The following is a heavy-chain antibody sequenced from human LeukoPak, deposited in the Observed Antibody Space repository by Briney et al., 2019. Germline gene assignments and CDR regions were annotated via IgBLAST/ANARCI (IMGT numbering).Heavy chain of an antibody. CDR2: IYYSGST. V-gene: IGHV4-39*01. CDR1: GGSISSSSYY. Sequence: SETLSLTCTVSGGSISSSSYYRGWIRQPPGKGLEWIGSIYYSGSTYYNPSLKSRVTISVDTSKNQFSLNLSSVTAADTAVYYCARLYYDSSGYYQICYFDYWGQGTLVTVSS. D-gene: IGHD3-22*01. J-gene: IGHJ4*02. CDR3: ARLYYDSSGYYQICYFDY.